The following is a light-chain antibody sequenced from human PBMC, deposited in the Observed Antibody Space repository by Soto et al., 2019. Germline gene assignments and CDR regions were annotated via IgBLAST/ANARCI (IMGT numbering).Light chain of an antibody. CDR2: DAS. Sequence: EIVLTQSPATLSLSPGERATLSCRASQSVSSYLAWYQQKPGQAPRLLIYDASNRATGIPARFSGSGSGTDFTLTISSLEPEDSAVYYCQQAGVTFGQGTRLEIK. CDR1: QSVSSY. V-gene: IGKV3-11*01. CDR3: QQAGVT. J-gene: IGKJ5*01.